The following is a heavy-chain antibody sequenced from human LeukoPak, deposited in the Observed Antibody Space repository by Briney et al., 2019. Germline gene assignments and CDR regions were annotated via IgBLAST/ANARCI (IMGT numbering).Heavy chain of an antibody. J-gene: IGHJ4*02. D-gene: IGHD6-19*01. V-gene: IGHV3-20*04. Sequence: GGSLRLSCAASGFTFGNYGMSWVRQAPGKGLEWVSGINWNGGSTGYADSVEGRFTISRDNSKNTLYLQMNSLRAEDTAVYYCAKYGQGGWYPLFDYWGQGTLVTVSS. CDR2: INWNGGST. CDR3: AKYGQGGWYPLFDY. CDR1: GFTFGNYG.